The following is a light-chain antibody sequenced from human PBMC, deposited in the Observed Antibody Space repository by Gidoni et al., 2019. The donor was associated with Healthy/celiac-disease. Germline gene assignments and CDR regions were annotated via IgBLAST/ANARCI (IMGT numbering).Light chain of an antibody. CDR1: QDISNY. V-gene: IGKV1-33*01. J-gene: IGKJ5*01. Sequence: DIQMTQSPSSLSASVGDSVTFTCQSRQDISNYLNWYQQKPGKTPKLLIYDASNLETGVPSRFSGRGSGTDFTFTISSLQPEDIATYYCQQYDKLITFGQGTRLEIK. CDR2: DAS. CDR3: QQYDKLIT.